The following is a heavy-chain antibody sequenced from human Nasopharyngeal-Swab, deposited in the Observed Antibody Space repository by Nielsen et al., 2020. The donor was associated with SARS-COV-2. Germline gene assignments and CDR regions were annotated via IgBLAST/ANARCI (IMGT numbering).Heavy chain of an antibody. J-gene: IGHJ4*02. CDR1: GFSLSTSGMC. Sequence: SGPTLVKLTQTLTLPCTFSGFSLSTSGMCVSWIRQPPGKALEWLALIDWDDDKYYSTSLKTRLTISKDTSKNQVVLTMTNMDPVDTATYYCARATRAGATFDYWGQGTLVTVSS. D-gene: IGHD1-26*01. CDR3: ARATRAGATFDY. CDR2: IDWDDDK. V-gene: IGHV2-70*01.